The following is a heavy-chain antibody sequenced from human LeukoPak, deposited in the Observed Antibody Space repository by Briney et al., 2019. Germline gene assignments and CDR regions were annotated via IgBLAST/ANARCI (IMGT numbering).Heavy chain of an antibody. CDR3: ARQGITFGGVIVTRLDY. Sequence: LGESLKISCKGSGYTFTTYWISWVRQMPGKGLEWMGRIDPSDSYTNYSPSFQGHVTISADKSISTAYLQWSSLKASDTAMYYCARQGITFGGVIVTRLDYWGQGTLVTVSS. CDR2: IDPSDSYT. CDR1: GYTFTTYW. V-gene: IGHV5-10-1*01. J-gene: IGHJ4*02. D-gene: IGHD3-16*02.